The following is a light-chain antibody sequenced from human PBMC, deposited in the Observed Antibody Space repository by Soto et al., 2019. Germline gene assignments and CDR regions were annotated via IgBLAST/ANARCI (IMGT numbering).Light chain of an antibody. CDR1: QSVSSN. V-gene: IGKV3-15*01. J-gene: IGKJ1*01. CDR3: EQYNNWPPGT. Sequence: EIVMTKSPATLSASPGERATLSCRASQSVSSNFAWYQQKPGQAPRLLIYGASTRATGIPARFSGSGSGTAFTLTTSSLQAEDFEFYYCEQYNNWPPGTFGQGTKVEIK. CDR2: GAS.